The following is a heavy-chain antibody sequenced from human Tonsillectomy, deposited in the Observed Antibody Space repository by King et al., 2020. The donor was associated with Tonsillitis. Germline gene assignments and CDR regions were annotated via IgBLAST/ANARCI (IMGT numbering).Heavy chain of an antibody. J-gene: IGHJ4*02. V-gene: IGHV4-39*01. CDR3: AVRGWELLDY. Sequence: QLQESGPGLVKPSETRSLTCTVPVGPISSSSYSWGGIRKPPGKGWGGIGSIYYSGSTYYNPSLKSRVTISVDTSKNQFSLKLSSVTAADTAVYYCAVRGWELLDYWGQGTLVTVSS. CDR1: VGPISSSSYS. D-gene: IGHD1-26*01. CDR2: IYYSGST.